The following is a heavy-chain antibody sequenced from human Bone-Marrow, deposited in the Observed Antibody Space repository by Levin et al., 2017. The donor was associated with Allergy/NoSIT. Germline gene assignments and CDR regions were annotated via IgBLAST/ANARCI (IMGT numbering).Heavy chain of an antibody. J-gene: IGHJ4*02. CDR2: IWDDGDNE. CDR1: GFTFNNYG. CDR3: AREGGVHRAWSSRFDY. Sequence: GESLKISCVASGFTFNNYGMHWVRQAPGKGLEWVAVIWDDGDNEYYADSVKGRFSISRDSSKNTLFLQMNSLRADDTAVYFCAREGGVHRAWSSRFDYWGQGTLVTVSS. V-gene: IGHV3-33*01. D-gene: IGHD2-8*02.